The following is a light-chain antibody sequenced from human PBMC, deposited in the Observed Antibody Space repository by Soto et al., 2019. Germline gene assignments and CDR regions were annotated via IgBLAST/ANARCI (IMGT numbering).Light chain of an antibody. CDR1: QSVSTSY. Sequence: EIVLTQSPGTVSLSPGERATLSCRASQSVSTSYLAWYQQKPGQAPRFLIYGASSRATGIPDRFSGSGSGADFTLTISRLEPEDFAVYYCQQYGSVPLTFGGGTKVEIK. V-gene: IGKV3-20*01. CDR2: GAS. CDR3: QQYGSVPLT. J-gene: IGKJ4*01.